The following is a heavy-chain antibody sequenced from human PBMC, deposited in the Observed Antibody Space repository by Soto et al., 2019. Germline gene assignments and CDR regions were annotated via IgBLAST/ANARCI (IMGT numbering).Heavy chain of an antibody. Sequence: GGSLRLSCTASGFTFRNNVLSWVRQAPGKGLDWVSGITGSGRDTYYADSVKGRFTISRDNSKNMVFLQMNSLRAEDTALYYCAKNGLDNSPSAIDSWGPGTLVTVS. J-gene: IGHJ4*02. D-gene: IGHD1-1*01. CDR1: GFTFRNNV. CDR2: ITGSGRDT. V-gene: IGHV3-23*01. CDR3: AKNGLDNSPSAIDS.